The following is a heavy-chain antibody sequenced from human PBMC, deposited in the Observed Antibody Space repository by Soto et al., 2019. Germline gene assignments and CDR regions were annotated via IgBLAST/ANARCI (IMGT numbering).Heavy chain of an antibody. J-gene: IGHJ5*02. D-gene: IGHD2-21*02. CDR1: GGSISSGSYY. CDR3: ARHPSDFWFDP. V-gene: IGHV4-61*01. CDR2: IYYSGST. Sequence: SETLSLTCTVPGGSISSGSYYWSWIRQPPGKGLEWIGYIYYSGSTNYNPSLKSRVTISVDTSKNQFSLKLSSVTAADTAVYYCARHPSDFWFDPWGQGTLVTVSS.